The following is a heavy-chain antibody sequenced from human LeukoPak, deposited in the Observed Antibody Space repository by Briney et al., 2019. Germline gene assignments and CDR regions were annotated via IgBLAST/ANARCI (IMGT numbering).Heavy chain of an antibody. CDR3: ARDLSSSSTAYFQH. CDR2: ISSSSRYT. CDR1: RFTFGDYA. D-gene: IGHD6-6*01. V-gene: IGHV3-21*01. J-gene: IGHJ1*01. Sequence: GGSLRLSCTASRFTFGDYAMSWFRQVPGKGLEWVSSISSSSRYTYYADSVKGRFTISRDDAKTSLYLQMNSLRAEDTAVYYCARDLSSSSTAYFQHWGQGTLVTVSS.